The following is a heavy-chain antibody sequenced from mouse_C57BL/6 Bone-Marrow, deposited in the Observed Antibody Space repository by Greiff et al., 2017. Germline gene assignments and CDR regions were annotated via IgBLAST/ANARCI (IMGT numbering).Heavy chain of an antibody. Sequence: QVQLQQPGAELVKPGASVKLSCKASGYTFTNYWMHWVKQRPGQGLEWIGFMHPNGGCPDYNEKFKSEATLSVDKSSRTAYMELSSLTSEDTAVYYCARSYVYDSYTMNYWGQGTSVTVS. D-gene: IGHD2-2*01. J-gene: IGHJ4*01. CDR1: GYTFTNYW. V-gene: IGHV1-64*01. CDR2: MHPNGGCP. CDR3: ARSYVYDSYTMNY.